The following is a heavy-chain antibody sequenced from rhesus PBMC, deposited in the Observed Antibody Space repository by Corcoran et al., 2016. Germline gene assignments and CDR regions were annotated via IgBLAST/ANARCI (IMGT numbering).Heavy chain of an antibody. CDR1: GASISSNN. D-gene: IGHD3-3*01. V-gene: IGHV4-160*01. CDR3: ARQEGAWLFPRFDV. J-gene: IGHJ5-1*01. Sequence: QVQLQQWGAGLVKPSEPLSLTCAVYGASISSNNWRWIRHHSGKGLEWIGRNRSDGTTNYNTSLKNRVTITIDKSKNQSSLKLSSVTAADTAVYYCARQEGAWLFPRFDVWGPGVLVTVSS. CDR2: NRSDGTT.